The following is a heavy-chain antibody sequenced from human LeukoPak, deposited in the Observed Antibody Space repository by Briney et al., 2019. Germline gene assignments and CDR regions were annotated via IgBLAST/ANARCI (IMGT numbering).Heavy chain of an antibody. Sequence: PSETLSLTCTVSGGSISSGGYYWSWIRQHPGKGLEWIGYIYYSGSTYYNPSLKGRVTISVDTSKNQFSLKLSSMTAADTAVYYCARAYDYGDSNWFDPWGQGTLVTVSS. CDR2: IYYSGST. V-gene: IGHV4-31*03. J-gene: IGHJ5*02. D-gene: IGHD4-17*01. CDR3: ARAYDYGDSNWFDP. CDR1: GGSISSGGYY.